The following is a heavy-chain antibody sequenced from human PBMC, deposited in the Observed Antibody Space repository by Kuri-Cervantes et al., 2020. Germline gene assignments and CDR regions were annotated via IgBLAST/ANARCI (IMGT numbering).Heavy chain of an antibody. CDR2: INPSGGST. J-gene: IGHJ6*02. CDR3: ARAPIAVAGTGGAMDV. CDR1: GYTFTSYY. D-gene: IGHD6-19*01. Sequence: ASVKVSCKASGYTFTSYYMHWVRQAPGQGLEWMGIINPSGGSTSYAQKLQGRVTMTTDTSTSTAYMELRSLRSDDTAVYYCARAPIAVAGTGGAMDVWGQGTTVTVSS. V-gene: IGHV1-46*01.